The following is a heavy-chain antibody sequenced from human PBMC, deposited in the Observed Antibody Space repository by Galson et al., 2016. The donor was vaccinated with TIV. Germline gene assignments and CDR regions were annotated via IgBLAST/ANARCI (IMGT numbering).Heavy chain of an antibody. CDR3: ARDYDFWSGHSWGY. CDR2: ISWNSGSV. CDR1: RFTFHDYA. D-gene: IGHD3-3*01. Sequence: SLRLSCAASRFTFHDYAMYWVRQAPGKGLEWVSGISWNSGSVGYVDSVKGRFTISRDDAKNSLYLHMDSLRADDTAVYYCARDYDFWSGHSWGYWGQGTLVTVSS. J-gene: IGHJ4*02. V-gene: IGHV3-9*01.